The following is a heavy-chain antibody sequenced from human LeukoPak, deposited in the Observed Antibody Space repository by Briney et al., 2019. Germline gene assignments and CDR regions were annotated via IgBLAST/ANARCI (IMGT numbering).Heavy chain of an antibody. CDR1: GYTFTSYY. CDR2: INPSGGST. J-gene: IGHJ4*02. Sequence: ASVKVSCKASGYTFTSYYMHWVRQAPGQGLEWMGIINPSGGSTSYAQKFQGRVTMTRDTSTSTVYMELSSLRSEDTAVYYCARDAGSYDILTGYYRGSFDYWGQGTLVTVSS. D-gene: IGHD3-9*01. V-gene: IGHV1-46*01. CDR3: ARDAGSYDILTGYYRGSFDY.